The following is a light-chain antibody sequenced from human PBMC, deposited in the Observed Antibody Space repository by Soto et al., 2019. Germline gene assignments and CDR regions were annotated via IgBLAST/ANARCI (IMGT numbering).Light chain of an antibody. Sequence: QSVLSQPPSVSASPGQSVTISCTGTSSDVGTYNRVSWYQQPPGTAPKLLIYEVSNRPSGVPDRFSGSKSGNTASLTISGLQAEDEADYYCSLYRSSSTPVVFGGGTKLTVL. CDR3: SLYRSSSTPVV. CDR1: SSDVGTYNR. V-gene: IGLV2-18*01. J-gene: IGLJ2*01. CDR2: EVS.